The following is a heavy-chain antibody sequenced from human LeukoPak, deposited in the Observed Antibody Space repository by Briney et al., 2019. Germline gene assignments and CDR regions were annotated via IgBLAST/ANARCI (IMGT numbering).Heavy chain of an antibody. Sequence: GGPRRLSFAASGFTFGSYAMHGSRKAPGKGLEWVAVISNDGNKNYYADSVKGRFTISRDNSKDTLFLQMNSLRPEDTATYYCSLGDWFDPWGQGTLVTVSS. CDR1: GFTFGSYA. CDR3: SLGDWFDP. J-gene: IGHJ5*02. V-gene: IGHV3-30-3*01. CDR2: ISNDGNKN. D-gene: IGHD3-16*01.